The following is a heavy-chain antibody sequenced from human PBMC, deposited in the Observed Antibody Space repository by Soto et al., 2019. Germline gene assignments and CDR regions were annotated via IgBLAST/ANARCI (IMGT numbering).Heavy chain of an antibody. J-gene: IGHJ4*02. CDR3: ARDLGSWYRTPDY. D-gene: IGHD6-13*01. CDR1: GYTFTSYD. Sequence: QVQLVQSGAEVKKPGASVKVSCKASGYTFTSYDINWVRQATGQGLEWMGWMNPNSGNTGYAQKLQGRVTMTRNTSSSTAYMELRNLRSEDPAVYYCARDLGSWYRTPDYWRQGTLVTVSS. V-gene: IGHV1-8*01. CDR2: MNPNSGNT.